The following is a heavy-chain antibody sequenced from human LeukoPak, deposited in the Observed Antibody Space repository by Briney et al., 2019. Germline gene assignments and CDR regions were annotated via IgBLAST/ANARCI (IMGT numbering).Heavy chain of an antibody. D-gene: IGHD2-2*01. V-gene: IGHV4-34*01. CDR2: INHSGST. CDR1: GGSFSGYY. J-gene: IGHJ5*02. CDR3: ARYRYCSSTSCSNWFDP. Sequence: SETLSLTCAVYGGSFSGYYWSWIRQPPGKGLEWIGEINHSGSTNYNPSLKSRVTISVDTSKNQFSLKLSSVTAADTAVYYCARYRYCSSTSCSNWFDPWGQGTLVTVSS.